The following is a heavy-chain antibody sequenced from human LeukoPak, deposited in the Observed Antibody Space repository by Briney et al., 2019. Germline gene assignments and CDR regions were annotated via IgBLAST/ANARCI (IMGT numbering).Heavy chain of an antibody. V-gene: IGHV4-61*02. J-gene: IGHJ4*02. CDR3: AREGQQLVPLD. CDR1: GGSISSGSYY. CDR2: IYTSGST. D-gene: IGHD6-13*01. Sequence: SETLSLTCTVSGGSISSGSYYWSWIRQPAGKGLEWIGRIYTSGSTNYNPSLKSRVTMSVDTSKNQFSLKLSSVTAADTAVYYCAREGQQLVPLDWGQGTLVTVSS.